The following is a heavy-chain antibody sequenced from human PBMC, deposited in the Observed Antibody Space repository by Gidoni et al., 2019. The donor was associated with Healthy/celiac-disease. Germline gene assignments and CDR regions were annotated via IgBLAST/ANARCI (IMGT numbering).Heavy chain of an antibody. V-gene: IGHV1-69*12. D-gene: IGHD3-22*01. CDR3: ARGYYDSSGYHYYFDY. CDR1: GGTFSSYA. Sequence: QVQLVQSGAEVKTPGSSVKVSCKASGGTFSSYAISWVRQAPGQGFEWMGGIIPIFGTANYAQKFQGRVTITADESTSTAYMELSSLRSEDTAVYYCARGYYDSSGYHYYFDYWGQGTLVTVSS. J-gene: IGHJ4*02. CDR2: IIPIFGTA.